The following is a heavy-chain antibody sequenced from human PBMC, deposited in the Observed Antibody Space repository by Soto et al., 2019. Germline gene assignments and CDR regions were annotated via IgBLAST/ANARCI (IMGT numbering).Heavy chain of an antibody. V-gene: IGHV1-18*04. CDR1: GYTFTSYG. CDR3: ARDNGYCSSTSCHTGWFDP. D-gene: IGHD2-2*01. CDR2: ISAYNGNT. J-gene: IGHJ5*02. Sequence: ASVKVSCKASGYTFTSYGISWVRQAPGQGLEWMGWISAYNGNTNYAQKLQGRVTMTTDTSTNTAYMELRSLRSDDTAVYYCARDNGYCSSTSCHTGWFDPWGQGTLVTVSS.